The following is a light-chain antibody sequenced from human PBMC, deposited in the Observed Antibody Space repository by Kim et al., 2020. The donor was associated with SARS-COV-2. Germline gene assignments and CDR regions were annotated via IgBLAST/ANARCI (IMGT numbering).Light chain of an antibody. CDR3: QQYGVAPPYT. V-gene: IGKV3-20*01. CDR2: SVT. Sequence: SPGERASVACRTRQSVCSHFLAGYQQRPGQAPRLLIYSVTTRATGIPDRFSGSGSGTDFTLTISRLEPEDFAVYYCQQYGVAPPYTFGQGTKLEI. J-gene: IGKJ2*01. CDR1: QSVCSHF.